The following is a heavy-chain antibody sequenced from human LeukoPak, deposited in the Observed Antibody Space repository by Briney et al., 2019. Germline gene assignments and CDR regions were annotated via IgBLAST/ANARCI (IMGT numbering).Heavy chain of an antibody. V-gene: IGHV3-21*01. D-gene: IGHD4-17*01. Sequence: GGSLRLSCEASGFTFTTYSMTWVRQAPGKGLEWVSIISSGSSAIFSADALKGRFTISRDDAKNLLYLDMNSLRAEDTAVYYCARPMGSTVTARGAWFDPWGQGTLVTVSS. CDR3: ARPMGSTVTARGAWFDP. J-gene: IGHJ5*02. CDR1: GFTFTTYS. CDR2: ISSGSSAI.